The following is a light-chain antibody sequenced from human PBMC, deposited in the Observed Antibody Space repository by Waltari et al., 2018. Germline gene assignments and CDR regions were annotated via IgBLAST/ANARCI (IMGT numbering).Light chain of an antibody. CDR2: LDS. J-gene: IGLJ2*01. CDR3: QGWEGSGDHAV. Sequence: SYVLTQPPSVSVAPGQTATVTCGGNNIGSKSVHWYQLRSGQAPELVSYLDSDRPSGIRELCSATNAGNTATLTISRVEAVDEADYYGQGWEGSGDHAVFGGGTKLTVL. V-gene: IGLV3-21*01. CDR1: NIGSKS.